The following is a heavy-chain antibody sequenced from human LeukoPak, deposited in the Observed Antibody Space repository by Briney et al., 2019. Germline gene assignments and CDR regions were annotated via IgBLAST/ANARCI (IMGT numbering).Heavy chain of an antibody. D-gene: IGHD2-15*01. CDR3: ARSAFEYCSGGSCELYNWFDP. CDR2: INPSGGST. V-gene: IGHV1-46*01. CDR1: GYTFTSYY. Sequence: ASVKVSCKASGYTFTSYYMHWVRQAPGQGLEWMGIINPSGGSTSYAQKFQGRVTMTRDMSTSTVYMELSRLRSDDTAVYYCARSAFEYCSGGSCELYNWFDPWGQGTLVTVSS. J-gene: IGHJ5*02.